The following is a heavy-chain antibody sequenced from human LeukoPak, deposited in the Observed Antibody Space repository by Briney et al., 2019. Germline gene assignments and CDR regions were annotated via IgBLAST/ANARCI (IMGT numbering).Heavy chain of an antibody. J-gene: IGHJ4*02. CDR3: AKARYSGYDFRGLDY. CDR2: ISGSGGST. D-gene: IGHD5-12*01. V-gene: IGHV3-23*01. CDR1: GFTSSSYA. Sequence: GGSLRLSCAASGFTSSSYAMSWVRQAPGKGLEWVSGISGSGGSTYHADSVKGRFTISRDNSKNTLNLQMNSLRAEDTAVYYCAKARYSGYDFRGLDYWGRGTLVTVSS.